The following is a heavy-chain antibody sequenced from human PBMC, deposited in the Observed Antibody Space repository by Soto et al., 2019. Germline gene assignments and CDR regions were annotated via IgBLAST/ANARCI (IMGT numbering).Heavy chain of an antibody. V-gene: IGHV3-23*01. CDR2: ISGSGGST. J-gene: IGHJ6*03. D-gene: IGHD3-10*01. Sequence: GGSLRLSCAASGFTFSSYAMSWVRQAPGKGLEWVSAISGSGGSTYYADSGKGRLTISRDNPKNTPYLQMNSLRAEDTAVYYCASASGGPYYYGSGSYYNVNYYYMDVWGKGTTVTVSS. CDR3: ASASGGPYYYGSGSYYNVNYYYMDV. CDR1: GFTFSSYA.